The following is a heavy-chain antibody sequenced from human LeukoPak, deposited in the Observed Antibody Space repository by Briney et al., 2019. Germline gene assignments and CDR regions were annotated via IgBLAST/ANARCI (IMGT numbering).Heavy chain of an antibody. J-gene: IGHJ6*04. V-gene: IGHV3-7*03. Sequence: GGSLRLSCAASGFTFSDCWMSWLRQAPGKGLEWVANIKQDGSEQYYVDSVKGRFTISRDNSKNTLYLQMNSLRAEDTAVYYCAKTLGRGRGMDVWGKGTTVTVSS. CDR2: IKQDGSEQ. D-gene: IGHD3-10*01. CDR3: AKTLGRGRGMDV. CDR1: GFTFSDCW.